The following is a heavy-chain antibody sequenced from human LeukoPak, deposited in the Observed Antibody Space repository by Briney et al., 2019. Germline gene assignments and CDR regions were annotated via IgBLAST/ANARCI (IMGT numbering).Heavy chain of an antibody. Sequence: SGESLRLSCTTSGFTFRSYAMSWVRQAPGKWLEWVSAVVATGASTYYADSVKGRFTISRDNSKDTLYLQMDSLRAADTAIYYCAKAVEMARDFDYWGLGTLLTVSS. CDR3: AKAVEMARDFDY. CDR2: VVATGAST. V-gene: IGHV3-23*01. D-gene: IGHD5-24*01. J-gene: IGHJ4*01. CDR1: GFTFRSYA.